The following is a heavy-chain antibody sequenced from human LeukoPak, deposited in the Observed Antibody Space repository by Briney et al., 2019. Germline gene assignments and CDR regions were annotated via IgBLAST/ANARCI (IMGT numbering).Heavy chain of an antibody. V-gene: IGHV3-23*01. D-gene: IGHD5-24*01. CDR1: GFTFSSYA. Sequence: GGSLRLSCAASGFTFSSYAMRWVRQAPGKGLEWVSAISGSGGSTYYADSVKGRFTISRDNSKNTLYLQMNSLRAEDTAVYYCAKFMAQYYYYYYYMDVWGKGTTVTVSS. CDR2: ISGSGGST. CDR3: AKFMAQYYYYYYYMDV. J-gene: IGHJ6*03.